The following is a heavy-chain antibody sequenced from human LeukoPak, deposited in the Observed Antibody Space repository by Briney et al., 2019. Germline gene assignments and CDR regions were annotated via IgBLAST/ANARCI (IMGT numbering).Heavy chain of an antibody. V-gene: IGHV4-39*01. CDR1: GGSISSSSYY. D-gene: IGHD3-3*01. J-gene: IGHJ4*02. CDR2: IYYSGST. CDR3: ARRRSKGFLEWLDFDY. Sequence: PSETLSLTCTVSGGSISSSSYYWGWIRQPPGKGLEWIGSIYYSGSTYYNPSLKSRVTISVDTSKNQFSQKLSSGTAADTAVYYCARRRSKGFLEWLDFDYWGQGTLVTVSS.